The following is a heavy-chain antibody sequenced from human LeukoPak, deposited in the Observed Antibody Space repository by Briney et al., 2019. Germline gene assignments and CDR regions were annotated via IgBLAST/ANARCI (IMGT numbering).Heavy chain of an antibody. CDR3: AKDIGTTSLYNWFDP. V-gene: IGHV3-33*03. D-gene: IGHD2/OR15-2a*01. CDR2: IPNDGSNT. Sequence: GRSLTLSCTASGFTFSIYGFHWVRQAPGKGPEWVATIPNDGSNTFYLDSVKGRFTISRDNSKNTLYHQMNSLRAEDTAVYYCAKDIGTTSLYNWFDPWGQGALVSVSS. CDR1: GFTFSIYG. J-gene: IGHJ5*02.